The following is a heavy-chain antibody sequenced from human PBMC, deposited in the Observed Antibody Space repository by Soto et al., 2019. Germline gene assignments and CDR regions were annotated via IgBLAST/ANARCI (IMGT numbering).Heavy chain of an antibody. V-gene: IGHV3-48*02. CDR1: GFSFSTYN. Sequence: GGSLRLSCAASGFSFSTYNMNWVRQAPGKGLEWLSYIGISGGDIYYADIVRGRFTISRDNAKNSLYLQMNSLRDEDTTVYYCLRDLAAYCGGGSCYSAPFDYWGQGTLVTVSS. J-gene: IGHJ4*02. CDR2: IGISGGDI. CDR3: LRDLAAYCGGGSCYSAPFDY. D-gene: IGHD2-15*01.